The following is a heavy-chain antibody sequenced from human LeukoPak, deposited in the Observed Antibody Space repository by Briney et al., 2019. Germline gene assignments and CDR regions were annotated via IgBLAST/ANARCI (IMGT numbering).Heavy chain of an antibody. J-gene: IGHJ4*02. Sequence: QPGGSLRLSCAASGFTFSTYAMSWVRQAPGKGLEWVSAMSGSGGSTYYADSVKGRFTISRDNAKNSLYLQMNSLRAEDTAVYYCARSSVVPAAMDIHFDYWGQGTLVTVSS. V-gene: IGHV3-23*01. CDR2: MSGSGGST. CDR3: ARSSVVPAAMDIHFDY. D-gene: IGHD2-2*01. CDR1: GFTFSTYA.